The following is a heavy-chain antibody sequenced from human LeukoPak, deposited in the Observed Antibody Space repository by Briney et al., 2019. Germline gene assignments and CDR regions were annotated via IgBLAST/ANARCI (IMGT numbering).Heavy chain of an antibody. J-gene: IGHJ4*02. CDR1: GFTFSGSA. Sequence: GGSLRLSCAASGFTFSGSAMHWVRQASGKGLEWVGRIRSKANSYATAYAASVKGRFTISRDDSKNTAYLQMNSLKTEDTAVYYCASRRNYYDSSGRGFFDYWGQGTLVTVSS. CDR3: ASRRNYYDSSGRGFFDY. CDR2: IRSKANSYAT. D-gene: IGHD3-22*01. V-gene: IGHV3-73*01.